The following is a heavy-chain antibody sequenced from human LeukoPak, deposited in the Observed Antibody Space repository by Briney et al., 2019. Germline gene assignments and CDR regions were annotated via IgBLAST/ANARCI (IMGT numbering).Heavy chain of an antibody. CDR3: ARVESLYCTGGRCYDY. CDR1: GYTFTGYY. CDR2: INPNSGGT. V-gene: IGHV1-2*02. D-gene: IGHD2-15*01. J-gene: IGHJ4*02. Sequence: ASVKVSCKASGYTFTGYYMHWVRPAPGQGLEWMGWINPNSGGTKYAQKFQGRVTMTRDASISAAYMELSSLRSDDTAVYYCARVESLYCTGGRCYDYWGQGTLVTVSS.